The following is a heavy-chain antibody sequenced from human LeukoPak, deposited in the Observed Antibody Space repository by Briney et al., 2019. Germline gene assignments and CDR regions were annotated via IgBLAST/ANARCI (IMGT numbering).Heavy chain of an antibody. CDR2: MKPDGSER. Sequence: SGGSLRLSCAASGFTLSTYWMSWVRQAPGKGLEWVAKMKPDGSERYYVDSVKGRFTISRDNAKNSLYVQMNNLSAEDTAVYYCVRDCGWSTFDYWGQGTLVTVSS. V-gene: IGHV3-7*01. CDR3: VRDCGWSTFDY. CDR1: GFTLSTYW. D-gene: IGHD6-19*01. J-gene: IGHJ4*02.